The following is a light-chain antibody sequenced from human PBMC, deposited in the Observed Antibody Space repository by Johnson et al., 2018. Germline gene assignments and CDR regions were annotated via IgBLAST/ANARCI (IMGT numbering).Light chain of an antibody. Sequence: QSVLTQPPSVSAAPGQKVTISCSGSSSNIGNNYVSWYQQLPGTAPKLLIYENNKRPSGIPDRFSGSKSGTSATLGITGLQTGDEADYYCGTWDSSLRDGNGFGTGTNVTVL. CDR2: ENN. V-gene: IGLV1-51*02. CDR1: SSNIGNNY. CDR3: GTWDSSLRDGNG. J-gene: IGLJ1*01.